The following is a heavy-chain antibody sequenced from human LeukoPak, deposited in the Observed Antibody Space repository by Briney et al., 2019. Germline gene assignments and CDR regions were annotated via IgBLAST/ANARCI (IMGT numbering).Heavy chain of an antibody. CDR1: GFTFDDYA. D-gene: IGHD6-13*01. J-gene: IGHJ4*02. CDR2: ISWNSGSI. V-gene: IGHV3-9*03. CDR3: AKDGRRLGSSWYGPFDY. Sequence: TGGSLRLSCAASGFTFDDYAMHWVRQAPGKGLEWVSGISWNSGSIGYADSVKGRFTISRDNAKNSLYLQMNSLRAEDMALYYCAKDGRRLGSSWYGPFDYWGQGTLVTVSS.